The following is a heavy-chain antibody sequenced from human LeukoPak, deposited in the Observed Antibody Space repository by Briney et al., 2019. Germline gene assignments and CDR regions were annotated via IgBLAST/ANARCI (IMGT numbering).Heavy chain of an antibody. Sequence: GGSLRLSCAASGFTFNKYWMHWVRQAPGKGLEWVSHINSAGSSTNYADSVKGRFTISRDNPNNALYLQMNSLRAEATAVSNCARGVSYAIVVWGDGATVTVSS. CDR1: GFTFNKYW. CDR3: ARGVSYAIVV. V-gene: IGHV3-74*01. CDR2: INSAGSST. J-gene: IGHJ6*01.